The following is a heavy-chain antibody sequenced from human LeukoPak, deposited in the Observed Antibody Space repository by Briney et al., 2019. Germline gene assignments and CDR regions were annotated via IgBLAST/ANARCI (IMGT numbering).Heavy chain of an antibody. CDR2: ISSSSSYI. D-gene: IGHD3-22*01. CDR1: GFTFSSYS. Sequence: GGSLRLSCAASGFTFSSYSMNWVRPAPRKGLEWVSSISSSSSYIYYADSVKGRFTISRDNAKNSLYLQMNSLRAEDTAVYYCARAGARDSSKEYWGQGTLVTVSS. J-gene: IGHJ4*02. CDR3: ARAGARDSSKEY. V-gene: IGHV3-21*01.